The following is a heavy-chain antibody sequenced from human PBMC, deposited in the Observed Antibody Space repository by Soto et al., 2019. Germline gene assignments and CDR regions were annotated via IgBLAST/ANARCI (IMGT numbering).Heavy chain of an antibody. Sequence: GGSLRLSCAASGFTFSDFGMSWVRQAPGKGLEWVSVISARGDATYYAASVKGRFTLSRDNSKSTLYLQMNSLTVADTAVYYCAKKITIYAVDPADYWGQGTQVTVSS. V-gene: IGHV3-23*01. D-gene: IGHD3-3*01. CDR2: ISARGDAT. CDR3: AKKITIYAVDPADY. CDR1: GFTFSDFG. J-gene: IGHJ4*02.